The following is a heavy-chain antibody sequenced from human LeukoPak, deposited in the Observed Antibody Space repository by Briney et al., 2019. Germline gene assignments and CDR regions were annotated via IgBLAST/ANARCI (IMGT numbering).Heavy chain of an antibody. J-gene: IGHJ4*02. CDR1: GFTFSSYA. Sequence: GGSLRLPCAASGFTFSSYAMHWVRQAPGKGLEWVAVILYDGTNKFYADSVKGRFTISRDNSKNTLYLQMNSLRAEDTAVYNCAKGWFGFSVIDYWGQGTPVTVSS. V-gene: IGHV3-30*18. CDR2: ILYDGTNK. CDR3: AKGWFGFSVIDY. D-gene: IGHD3-10*01.